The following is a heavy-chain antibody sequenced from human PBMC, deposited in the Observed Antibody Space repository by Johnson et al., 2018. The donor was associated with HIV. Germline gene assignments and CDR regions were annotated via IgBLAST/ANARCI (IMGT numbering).Heavy chain of an antibody. CDR2: IKQHGSEK. Sequence: VQLVESGGGVVQPGRSLRLSCAASGFTFSSYAMHWVRQAPGKGLEWVANIKQHGSEKYYVDSVKGRFTISRDNAKNSLFLQMNSLRAEDTAVYYCAKSSDEYSSSSDAFDIWGQGTMVTVSS. V-gene: IGHV3-7*03. J-gene: IGHJ3*02. CDR3: AKSSDEYSSSSDAFDI. D-gene: IGHD6-6*01. CDR1: GFTFSSYA.